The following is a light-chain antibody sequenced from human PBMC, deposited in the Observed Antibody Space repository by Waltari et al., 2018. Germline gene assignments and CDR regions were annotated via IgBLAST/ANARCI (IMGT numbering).Light chain of an antibody. J-gene: IGKJ2*01. CDR1: QSLVYTDQVTL. CDR3: MQNSYWPYT. V-gene: IGKV2-30*01. Sequence: DVVLTQSPLSLPVTLGQSASISCKSSQSLVYTDQVTLLTWYQQRTGQSPRRLIYKVSNRAAGVPDRFVGSGSGTDFTLKISRVEAEDAGTYYCMQNSYWPYTFGQGTKLEI. CDR2: KVS.